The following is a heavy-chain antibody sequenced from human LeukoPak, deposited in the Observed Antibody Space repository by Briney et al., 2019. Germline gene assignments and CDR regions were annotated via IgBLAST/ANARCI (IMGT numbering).Heavy chain of an antibody. CDR2: ISYDGSNK. J-gene: IGHJ4*02. Sequence: PGGSLRLSCAASGFTFSSYGMRWVRQAPGKGLEWVAVISYDGSNKYYADSVKGRFTISRDNSKNTLYLQMNSLRAEDTAVYYCAKATSGSYGFTTDWGQGTLVTVSS. V-gene: IGHV3-30*18. D-gene: IGHD1-26*01. CDR1: GFTFSSYG. CDR3: AKATSGSYGFTTD.